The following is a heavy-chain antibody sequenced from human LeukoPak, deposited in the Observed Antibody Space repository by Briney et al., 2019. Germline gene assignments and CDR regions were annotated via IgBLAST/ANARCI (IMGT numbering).Heavy chain of an antibody. V-gene: IGHV4-61*01. CDR2: IYYSGST. Sequence: PSETLSLTCTVSGGSVSSGSYYWSWIRQPPGKGLEWIEYIYYSGSTNYNPSLKSRVTISVDTSENQFSLKLTSVTAADTAVYYCAREANWNALFDYWGQGTLVTVSS. CDR1: GGSVSSGSYY. D-gene: IGHD1-20*01. J-gene: IGHJ4*02. CDR3: AREANWNALFDY.